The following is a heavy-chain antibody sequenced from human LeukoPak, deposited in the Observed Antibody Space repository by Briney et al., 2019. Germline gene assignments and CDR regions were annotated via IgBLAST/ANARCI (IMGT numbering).Heavy chain of an antibody. Sequence: SETLSLTCTVSGGSISSYYWSWIRQPAGKGLEWIGRIYTSGSTNYNPSLKSRVTTSVDTSKNQFSLKLSSVTAADTAVYYCARDLYSSSWYSDYYYYYYMDVWGKGTTVTVSS. J-gene: IGHJ6*03. D-gene: IGHD6-13*01. CDR2: IYTSGST. V-gene: IGHV4-4*07. CDR3: ARDLYSSSWYSDYYYYYYMDV. CDR1: GGSISSYY.